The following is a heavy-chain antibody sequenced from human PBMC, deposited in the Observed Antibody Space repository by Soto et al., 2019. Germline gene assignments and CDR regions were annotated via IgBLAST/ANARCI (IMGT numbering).Heavy chain of an antibody. V-gene: IGHV3-30*18. J-gene: IGHJ6*02. D-gene: IGHD3-22*01. CDR2: ISYDGSNK. Sequence: GGSLSLSCAASGFTFSSYGMHWVRQAPGKGLEWVAVISYDGSNKYYADSVKGRFTISRDNSKNTRYLQMNSLRAEDTAVYYCAKDIIPYDSSGYYPKRYYYYYGMDVWGQGTTVTVSS. CDR3: AKDIIPYDSSGYYPKRYYYYYGMDV. CDR1: GFTFSSYG.